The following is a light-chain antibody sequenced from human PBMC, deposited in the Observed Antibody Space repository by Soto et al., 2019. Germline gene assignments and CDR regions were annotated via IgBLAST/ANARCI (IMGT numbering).Light chain of an antibody. V-gene: IGKV1-39*01. CDR3: QQTYRIPPT. Sequence: DIQMTQSPSSLSASVGDRVTITCRASQSISSYLNWYQQKPGKAPKLLIYAASSLRSGVPSRFSGSGSGAAFTLTISSLQPEDFAFYYCQQTYRIPPTFGQGTRLEIK. CDR1: QSISSY. CDR2: AAS. J-gene: IGKJ5*01.